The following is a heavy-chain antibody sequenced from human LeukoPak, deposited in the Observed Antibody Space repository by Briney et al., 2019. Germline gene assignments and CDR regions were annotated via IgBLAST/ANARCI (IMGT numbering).Heavy chain of an antibody. V-gene: IGHV4-30-2*01. Sequence: SETLSLTCAVSGGSISSGGYSWSWIRQPPGKGLEWIGYIYHSGSTYYNPSLKSRVTISVDTSNNQLSLRLSSVTAADTAVYYCAREYCGTTSCLYFDYWGQGILVTVSS. CDR3: AREYCGTTSCLYFDY. CDR2: IYHSGST. J-gene: IGHJ4*02. D-gene: IGHD2-2*01. CDR1: GGSISSGGYS.